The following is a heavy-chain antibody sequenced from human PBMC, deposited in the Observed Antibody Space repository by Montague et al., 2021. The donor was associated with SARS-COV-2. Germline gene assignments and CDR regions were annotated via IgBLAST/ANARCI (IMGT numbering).Heavy chain of an antibody. J-gene: IGHJ3*01. D-gene: IGHD4-11*01. CDR1: GFTVSSNY. CDR2: IYSDVSS. CDR3: ARVVTYAFDV. V-gene: IGHV3-66*01. Sequence: SLRLSCPASGFTVSSNYMSWVRQAPGKGLEWVSVIYSDVSSYYADSVKGRFTISRDNSKNTLYLQMNSLRAEDTAVYYCARVVTYAFDVWSQGTMVTVSS.